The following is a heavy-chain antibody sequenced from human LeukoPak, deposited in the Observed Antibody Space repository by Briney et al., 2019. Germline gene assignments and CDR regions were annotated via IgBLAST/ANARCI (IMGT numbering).Heavy chain of an antibody. CDR2: MNPNSGNT. CDR1: GYTFTSYD. CDR3: ARGEYSRQSRRRGYYYYYMDV. Sequence: GASVKVSCKASGYTFTSYDINWVRQATGQGLKWMGWMNPNSGNTGYAQKFQGRVTMTRNTSISTAYMELSSLRSEDTAVYYCARGEYSRQSRRRGYYYYYMDVWGKGTTVTVSS. V-gene: IGHV1-8*01. D-gene: IGHD6-6*01. J-gene: IGHJ6*03.